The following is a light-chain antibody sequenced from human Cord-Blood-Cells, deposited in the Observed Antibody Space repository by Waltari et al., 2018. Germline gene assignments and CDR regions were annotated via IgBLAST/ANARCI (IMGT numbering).Light chain of an antibody. CDR3: QQYGSSPQT. Sequence: IVLTQSPGTPSLSPGERATLSCRASQSVSSSYLAWYQQKPGQAPRLLIYGASSRATGIPDRFSGSGSGTDFTLTISRLEPEDVAVYYCQQYGSSPQTFGQGTKLEIK. CDR2: GAS. CDR1: QSVSSSY. J-gene: IGKJ2*01. V-gene: IGKV3-20*01.